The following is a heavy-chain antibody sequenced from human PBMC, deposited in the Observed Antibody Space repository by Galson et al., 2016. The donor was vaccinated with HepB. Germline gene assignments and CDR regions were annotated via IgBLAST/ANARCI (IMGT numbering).Heavy chain of an antibody. V-gene: IGHV3-7*03. Sequence: SLRLSCAASGFTFSNYAMSWVRQAPGKGLEWVANIKQDGSDKYYVDSVKGRFSISRDNAKNSLYLQMNSLRAEDTALYYCASGRSPSSWYEFNLWGQGALVIVSS. CDR2: IKQDGSDK. CDR3: ASGRSPSSWYEFNL. J-gene: IGHJ1*01. CDR1: GFTFSNYA. D-gene: IGHD6-13*01.